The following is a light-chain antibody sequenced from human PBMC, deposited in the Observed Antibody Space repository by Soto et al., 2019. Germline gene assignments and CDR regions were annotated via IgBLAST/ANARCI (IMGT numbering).Light chain of an antibody. CDR2: KAS. V-gene: IGKV1-5*03. J-gene: IGKJ4*01. Sequence: DILMTQSPSFLSASVGDRVTITGRASQSISSWLAWYQQTPGKAPKILIYKASSLESGVPSRFSGSGSGTECTLTISRLQPDDFKTFYCQQYNSSPLTFGGGTKVDIK. CDR1: QSISSW. CDR3: QQYNSSPLT.